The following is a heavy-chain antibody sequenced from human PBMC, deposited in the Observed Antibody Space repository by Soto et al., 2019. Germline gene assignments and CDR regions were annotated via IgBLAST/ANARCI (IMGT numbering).Heavy chain of an antibody. V-gene: IGHV3-30*18. CDR3: AKDCRSIAVAGSYFDY. J-gene: IGHJ4*02. D-gene: IGHD6-19*01. CDR1: GFIFSSYG. CDR2: ILYDGSNK. Sequence: PGGSLRLSCAASGFIFSSYGMPWVRQAPGKGLEWVAVILYDGSNKYYADSVKGRFTISRDNSKNTLYLQMNSLRAEDTAVYYCAKDCRSIAVAGSYFDYWGQGTLVTVPS.